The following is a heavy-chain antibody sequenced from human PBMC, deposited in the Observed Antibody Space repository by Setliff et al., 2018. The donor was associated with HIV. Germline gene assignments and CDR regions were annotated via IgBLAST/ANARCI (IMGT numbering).Heavy chain of an antibody. CDR3: SKSMKFYYYGLDV. D-gene: IGHD2-8*01. V-gene: IGHV1-2*02. J-gene: IGHJ6*02. CDR1: GYDFTGYQ. CDR2: INPHTGAT. Sequence: ASVKVSCKTSGYDFTGYQIHWVRQAPGQGLEWLGWINPHTGATNYAQNFQGRVIMTREKSISTAYLDLSGLRTDDTAVYYCSKSMKFYYYGLDVWGPGTAVTVSS.